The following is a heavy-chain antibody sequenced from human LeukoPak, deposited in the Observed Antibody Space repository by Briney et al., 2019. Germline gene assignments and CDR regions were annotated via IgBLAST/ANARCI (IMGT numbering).Heavy chain of an antibody. J-gene: IGHJ3*02. CDR3: ARDLRGSGSYRDAFDI. Sequence: GGSLRLSCAASGFTVSSNYMSWVRQAPGKGLEWVSVIYSGGSTYYADSVKGRFTISRDNSKNTLYLQMNSLRAEDTAVYYCARDLRGSGSYRDAFDIWGQGTMVTVSS. D-gene: IGHD1-26*01. V-gene: IGHV3-53*01. CDR1: GFTVSSNY. CDR2: IYSGGST.